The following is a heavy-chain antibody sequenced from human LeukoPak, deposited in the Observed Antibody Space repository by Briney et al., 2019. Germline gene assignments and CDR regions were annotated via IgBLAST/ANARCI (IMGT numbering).Heavy chain of an antibody. CDR1: GGTFSSYA. J-gene: IGHJ4*02. V-gene: IGHV1-69*05. CDR2: IIPIFGTA. CDR3: AREYAKNFDY. Sequence: GASVKVSCKASGGTFSSYAISWVRQAPVQGLEWMGGIIPIFGTANYAQKFQGRVTITTDESTSTAYMELSSLRSEDTAVYYCAREYAKNFDYWGQGTLVTVSS.